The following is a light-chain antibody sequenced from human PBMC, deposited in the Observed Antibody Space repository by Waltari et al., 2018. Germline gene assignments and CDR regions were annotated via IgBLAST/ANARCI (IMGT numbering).Light chain of an antibody. V-gene: IGKV4-1*01. CDR1: KTVLYSSNNKNY. CDR2: WAS. CDR3: QQYFDSPLT. Sequence: DIVMTQSPDSLAVSLGERAPISCKSSKTVLYSSNNKNYLAWYQQKTGQPPRLLLYWASTRDSGVPARFSGSGSGTDFTLTISSLQAEDAAVYYCQQYFDSPLTFGPGTRVEI. J-gene: IGKJ3*01.